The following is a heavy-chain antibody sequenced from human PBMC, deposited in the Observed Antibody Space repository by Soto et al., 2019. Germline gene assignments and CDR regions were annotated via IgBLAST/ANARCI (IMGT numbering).Heavy chain of an antibody. Sequence: QVQLQESGPGLVKPSGTLSLTCAVSGGSISSSNWWSWVRQPPGKGLGWIGEIYHSGSTNYNPSLRSRVTTSVDKSKNQFSLKLTSVTAADTAVYYCARGDCSGGSCYSVDIWGQGTMVTVSS. CDR3: ARGDCSGGSCYSVDI. V-gene: IGHV4-4*02. CDR1: GGSISSSNW. D-gene: IGHD2-15*01. CDR2: IYHSGST. J-gene: IGHJ3*02.